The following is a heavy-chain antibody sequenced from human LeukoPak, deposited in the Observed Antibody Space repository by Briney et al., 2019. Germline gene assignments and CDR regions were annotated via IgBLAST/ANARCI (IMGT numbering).Heavy chain of an antibody. V-gene: IGHV3-30*18. J-gene: IGHJ6*02. Sequence: PGGSLRLSCAASGFTFSSYGMHWVRQAPGKGLEWVALTSYDGDNKYYADSVKGRFTISRDNSKNTLYLQMNSLRAEDTAVYYCAKTRQWLVPERGMDVWGQGTTVTVSS. D-gene: IGHD6-19*01. CDR1: GFTFSSYG. CDR3: AKTRQWLVPERGMDV. CDR2: TSYDGDNK.